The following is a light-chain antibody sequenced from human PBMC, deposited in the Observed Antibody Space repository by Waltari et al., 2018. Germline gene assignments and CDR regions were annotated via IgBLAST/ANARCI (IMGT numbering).Light chain of an antibody. J-gene: IGKJ1*01. CDR3: QQRFSWPT. Sequence: EIVLPQSPATLSLSPGERATLSCRASQRVSSYLAWYQQKPGQAPRLLIYDAYNRATGIPDRFSGSGSGTDFTLTISSLEPEDFAVYYCQQRFSWPTFGQGAKVEIK. CDR1: QRVSSY. V-gene: IGKV3-11*01. CDR2: DAY.